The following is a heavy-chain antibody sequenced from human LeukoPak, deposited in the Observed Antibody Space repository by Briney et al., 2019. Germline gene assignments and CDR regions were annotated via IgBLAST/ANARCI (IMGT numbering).Heavy chain of an antibody. D-gene: IGHD2-8*01. Sequence: ASVKVSCKASGYTFTSYDIHWVRQATGQGLEWMGRMNPNRGDTDYAQKFQGRVTMTRDTSISTAYMELRSLRSDDTAVYYCARALCTDGSCLLDHWGQGTLVTVSS. CDR1: GYTFTSYD. CDR2: MNPNRGDT. V-gene: IGHV1-8*01. J-gene: IGHJ4*02. CDR3: ARALCTDGSCLLDH.